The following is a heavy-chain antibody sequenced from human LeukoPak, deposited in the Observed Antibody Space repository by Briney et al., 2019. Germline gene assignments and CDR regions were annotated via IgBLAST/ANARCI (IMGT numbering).Heavy chain of an antibody. Sequence: GGSLRLSCAASGFTFSSHAMSWVRQAPGKGLEWVSAISGSGGSTYYADSVKGRFTISRDNSKNTLYLQMNSLRAEDTAVYYCEYSSGWRRIDYWGQGTLVTVSS. J-gene: IGHJ4*02. CDR1: GFTFSSHA. V-gene: IGHV3-23*01. CDR3: EYSSGWRRIDY. D-gene: IGHD6-19*01. CDR2: ISGSGGST.